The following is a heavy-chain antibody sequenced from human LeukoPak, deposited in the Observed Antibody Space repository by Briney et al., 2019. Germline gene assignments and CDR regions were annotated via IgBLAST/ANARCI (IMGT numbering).Heavy chain of an antibody. J-gene: IGHJ3*02. Sequence: PSETLSLTCTVPGGSISSYYWSWIRQPPGKGLEWIGYIYTSGSTNYNPSLKSRVTISVDTSKNQFSLKLSSVTAADTAVYYCARTYYDFWSGTPDAFDIWGQGTMVTVSS. CDR3: ARTYYDFWSGTPDAFDI. CDR1: GGSISSYY. CDR2: IYTSGST. V-gene: IGHV4-4*09. D-gene: IGHD3-3*01.